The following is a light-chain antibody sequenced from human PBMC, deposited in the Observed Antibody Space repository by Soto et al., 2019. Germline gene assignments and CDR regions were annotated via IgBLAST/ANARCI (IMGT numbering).Light chain of an antibody. Sequence: DIPMTQSPSSLSASVGDRVTITCRASQSISSYLNLYRQKAVKAPKRLIYAASILQGGVPSMFSGSGSGTDVTLTISSLQPEDFSTYYCQQSYSTPPTFGQGTKVDIK. J-gene: IGKJ1*01. CDR3: QQSYSTPPT. CDR1: QSISSY. CDR2: AAS. V-gene: IGKV1-39*01.